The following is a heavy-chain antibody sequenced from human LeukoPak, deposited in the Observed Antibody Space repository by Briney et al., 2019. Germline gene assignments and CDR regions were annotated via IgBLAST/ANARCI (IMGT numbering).Heavy chain of an antibody. CDR3: ASARTSSGWSFDY. J-gene: IGHJ4*02. D-gene: IGHD6-19*01. V-gene: IGHV3-23*01. CDR2: ISGSGGST. Sequence: GGSLRLSCAASGFTFSSYAMSWVRQAPGKGLEWVSAISGSGGSTYYADSVKGRFTISRDNSKNTLYLQINSLRAEDTAVYYCASARTSSGWSFDYWGQGTLVTVSS. CDR1: GFTFSSYA.